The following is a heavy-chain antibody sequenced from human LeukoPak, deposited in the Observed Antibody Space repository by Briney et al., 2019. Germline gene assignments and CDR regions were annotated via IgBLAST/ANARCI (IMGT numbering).Heavy chain of an antibody. Sequence: GGSLRLSCAASGFTFSSYSMNWVRQAPGEGLGWVSSISSSSSYIYYADSVKGRFTISRDNAKNSLYLQMNSLRAEDTAVYYCARAPDDHGDYVRWGQGTLVTVSS. V-gene: IGHV3-21*01. CDR3: ARAPDDHGDYVR. CDR1: GFTFSSYS. CDR2: ISSSSSYI. D-gene: IGHD4-17*01. J-gene: IGHJ4*02.